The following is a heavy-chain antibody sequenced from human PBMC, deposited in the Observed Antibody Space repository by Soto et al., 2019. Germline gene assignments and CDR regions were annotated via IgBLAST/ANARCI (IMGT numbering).Heavy chain of an antibody. CDR3: ARDHYSSGPGYFDY. CDR2: IWYDGSNK. CDR1: GFTFSLYG. J-gene: IGHJ4*02. D-gene: IGHD6-19*01. Sequence: QVQLVESGGGVVQPGRSLRLSCAASGFTFSLYGMHWVRQAPGKGLEWVAVIWYDGSNKYYTDSVKGRFTLSRDNSKNTLYLQLNSLRAEDTAVYYCARDHYSSGPGYFDYWGQGTLVTVSS. V-gene: IGHV3-33*01.